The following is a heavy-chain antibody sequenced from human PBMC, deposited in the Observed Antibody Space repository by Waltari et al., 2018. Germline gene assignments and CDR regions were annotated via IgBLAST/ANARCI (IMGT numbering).Heavy chain of an antibody. D-gene: IGHD2-21*02. V-gene: IGHV4-4*02. CDR2: ISHSGDT. J-gene: IGHJ5*02. Sequence: QVQLQESGPGLVKSSETLSLTCPVSGESLSSSACWTWVRQSPGKGLEWIGEISHSGDTDYHPSLKGRVTISADRSRNQFSLNLNSVTAADTAVYYCARARYFGLLFAWFDPWGQGTLVTVSS. CDR3: ARARYFGLLFAWFDP. CDR1: GESLSSSAC.